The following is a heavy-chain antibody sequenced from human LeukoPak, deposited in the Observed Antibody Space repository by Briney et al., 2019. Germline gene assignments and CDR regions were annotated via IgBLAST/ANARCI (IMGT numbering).Heavy chain of an antibody. CDR3: ARGGIAVASAFDI. CDR2: IIPIFGTA. Sequence: SVKVSCKASGGTFSSYAISWVRQAPGQGLEWMGGIIPIFGTADYAQKFQGRVTITADESTSTAYMELSRLRSEDTAVYYCARGGIAVASAFDIWGQGTMVTVSS. V-gene: IGHV1-69*13. CDR1: GGTFSSYA. D-gene: IGHD6-19*01. J-gene: IGHJ3*02.